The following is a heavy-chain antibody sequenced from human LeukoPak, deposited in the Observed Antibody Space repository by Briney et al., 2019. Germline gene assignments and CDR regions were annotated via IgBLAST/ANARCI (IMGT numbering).Heavy chain of an antibody. V-gene: IGHV3-21*01. D-gene: IGHD3-22*01. CDR1: GFTFSSYS. CDR3: ARLAQHRFYYDTIAYRYYFDY. Sequence: GSLRLSCAASGFTFSSYSMNWVRQAPGKGLEWVSSISSSSSYIYYADSVKGRFTISRDNAKNSLYLQMNSLRAEDTAVYFRARLAQHRFYYDTIAYRYYFDYGAREPLSPSPQ. J-gene: IGHJ4*02. CDR2: ISSSSSYI.